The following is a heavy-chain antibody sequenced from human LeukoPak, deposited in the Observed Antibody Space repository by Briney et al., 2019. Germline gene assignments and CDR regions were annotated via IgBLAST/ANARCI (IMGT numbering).Heavy chain of an antibody. D-gene: IGHD1-26*01. Sequence: SETLSLTCTVSGGSISSGSYYWSWIRQPAGKGLEWIGRIYASGTTNYNPSLKSRVTISVDTSKNQFSLKLSSVTAADTAVYYCASIEAVGPGTFDYWGQGTLVTVSS. V-gene: IGHV4-61*02. CDR2: IYASGTT. CDR3: ASIEAVGPGTFDY. J-gene: IGHJ4*02. CDR1: GGSISSGSYY.